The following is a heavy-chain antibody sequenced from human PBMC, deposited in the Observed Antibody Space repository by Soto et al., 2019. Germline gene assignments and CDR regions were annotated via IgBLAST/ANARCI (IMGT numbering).Heavy chain of an antibody. CDR3: TRGAGAPWVRFDS. D-gene: IGHD3-22*01. CDR1: GYSITSGFY. J-gene: IGHJ4*02. V-gene: IGHV4-38-2*01. Sequence: SETLSLTCGVSGYSITSGFYWGWVRQSPGKGLEWIGSISYSAKTFYNPSLASRLSIAADTSMNQFSLRLTSVTAADTALYFCTRGAGAPWVRFDSWGQGTLVTVSS. CDR2: ISYSAKT.